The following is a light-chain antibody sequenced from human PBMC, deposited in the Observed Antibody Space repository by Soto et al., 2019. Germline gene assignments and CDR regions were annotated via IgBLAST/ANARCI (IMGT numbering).Light chain of an antibody. V-gene: IGKV3-20*01. CDR3: QLYDTSPQGFT. Sequence: EIVLTQSPGTLSLSPGERATLSCRASQSVSSSYLAWYQQKRGQAPRLRIFGASSRATGIPDRFSGSGSGTYFTLTIRRLEPEEFAVYYCQLYDTSPQGFTFGPGTRVDIE. CDR2: GAS. J-gene: IGKJ3*01. CDR1: QSVSSSY.